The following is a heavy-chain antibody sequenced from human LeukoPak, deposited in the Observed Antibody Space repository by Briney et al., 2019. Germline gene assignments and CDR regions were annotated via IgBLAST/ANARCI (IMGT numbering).Heavy chain of an antibody. CDR2: IWSDGTNK. V-gene: IGHV3-33*06. Sequence: GRSLRLSCAATGFTFNHYGMHWVRQAPGKGLEWVADIWSDGTNKYYGDSVKGRFTISRVDSENTIYLQMNRLRPEDTGVYYCAKDAQRGFDYSNSLEKWGQGTPVTVST. D-gene: IGHD4-11*01. CDR3: AKDAQRGFDYSNSLEK. CDR1: GFTFNHYG. J-gene: IGHJ4*02.